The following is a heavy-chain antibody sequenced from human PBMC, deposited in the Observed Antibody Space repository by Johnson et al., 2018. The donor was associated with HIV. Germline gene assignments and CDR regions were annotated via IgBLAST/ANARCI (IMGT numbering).Heavy chain of an antibody. CDR3: AKGKDSSAYSHDAFDI. D-gene: IGHD3-22*01. CDR2: ISSSGSTI. J-gene: IGHJ3*02. V-gene: IGHV3-11*01. Sequence: QVQLVESGGGLVQPGGSLRLSCAASGFTFSDYYMSWIRQAPGKGLEWVSYISSSGSTIYYADSVKGRFTISRDNAKNSLYLQMNSLRAEDTALYYCAKGKDSSAYSHDAFDIWGQGTMVTVSS. CDR1: GFTFSDYY.